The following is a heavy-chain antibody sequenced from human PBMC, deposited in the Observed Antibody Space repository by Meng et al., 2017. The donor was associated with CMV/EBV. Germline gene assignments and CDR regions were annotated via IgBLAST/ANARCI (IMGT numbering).Heavy chain of an antibody. Sequence: GESLKISCAASGFTFSSYAMHWVRQAPGEGLEWVAVISYDGSNKYYADSVKGRFTISRDNSKNTLYLQMNSPRAEDTAVYYCAREHTAMVTWGLLDYWGQGTLVTVSS. CDR1: GFTFSSYA. D-gene: IGHD5-18*01. CDR2: ISYDGSNK. CDR3: AREHTAMVTWGLLDY. J-gene: IGHJ4*02. V-gene: IGHV3-30-3*01.